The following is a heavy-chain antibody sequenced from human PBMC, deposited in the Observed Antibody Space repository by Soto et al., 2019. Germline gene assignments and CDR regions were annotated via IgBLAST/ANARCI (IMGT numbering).Heavy chain of an antibody. CDR1: GFTFSSYS. J-gene: IGHJ4*02. D-gene: IGHD6-19*01. CDR2: ISSSSSYI. CDR3: ARDKAVAGYFDY. V-gene: IGHV3-21*01. Sequence: EVQLVESGGGLVKPGGSLRLSCAASGFTFSSYSMNWVRQAPGKGLEWVSSISSSSSYIYYADSVKGRFTISRDNAKNSLYLQMNSLRAEDTAVYYCARDKAVAGYFDYWGQGTLVTVSS.